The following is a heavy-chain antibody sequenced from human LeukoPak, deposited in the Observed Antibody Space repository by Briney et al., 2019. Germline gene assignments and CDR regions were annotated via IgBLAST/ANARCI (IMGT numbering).Heavy chain of an antibody. CDR3: ARHRAYSSSSPFDY. J-gene: IGHJ4*02. CDR1: GGAIRSYY. Sequence: KTSETLSLTCTVSGGAIRSYYWSWIRQPPGKGLEWIGYIYYTGSTNYNPSLKSRVTMFVDMSKNQFSLRLSSVTAADTDVYYCARHRAYSSSSPFDYWGQGTLVTVSS. CDR2: IYYTGST. V-gene: IGHV4-59*08. D-gene: IGHD6-6*01.